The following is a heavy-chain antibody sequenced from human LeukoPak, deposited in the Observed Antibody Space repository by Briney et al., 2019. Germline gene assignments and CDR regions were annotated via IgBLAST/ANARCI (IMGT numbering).Heavy chain of an antibody. D-gene: IGHD3-10*01. Sequence: SETLTLTCAVYGGSFSGYFWNWIRQPPGKGLEWIGEINDGGSTSYNPSLKSRVTMSVDTSKNQFSLKLSSVTAADTAVYYCARALKPYYGSGSYYLSGMDVWGQGTTVTVSS. V-gene: IGHV4-34*01. J-gene: IGHJ6*02. CDR3: ARALKPYYGSGSYYLSGMDV. CDR1: GGSFSGYF. CDR2: INDGGST.